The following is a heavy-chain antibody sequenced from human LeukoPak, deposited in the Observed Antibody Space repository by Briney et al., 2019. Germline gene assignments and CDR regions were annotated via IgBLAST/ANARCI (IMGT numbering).Heavy chain of an antibody. D-gene: IGHD3-22*01. V-gene: IGHV1-18*01. CDR1: GYTFTSYG. CDR3: AIGYYDSSGYYSPFDY. CDR2: ISAYNGNT. J-gene: IGHJ4*02. Sequence: GASVKVSCKASGYTFTSYGISWVRQAPGQGLEWMGWISAYNGNTNYAQKLQGRGTMTTDTSTSTAYMDLRSLRSDDTAVYYCAIGYYDSSGYYSPFDYWGQGTLVTVSS.